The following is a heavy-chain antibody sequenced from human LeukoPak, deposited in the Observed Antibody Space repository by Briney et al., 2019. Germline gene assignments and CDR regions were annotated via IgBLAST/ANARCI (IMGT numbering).Heavy chain of an antibody. J-gene: IGHJ4*02. CDR2: IRSKANSYAT. D-gene: IGHD1-26*01. CDR1: GLTFSGSA. CDR3: TSHSGSTGGYFDY. V-gene: IGHV3-73*01. Sequence: GGSLKLSCAASGLTFSGSAMHWVRQASGKGLEWVGRIRSKANSYATAYAASVKGRFTISRDDSKNTAYLQMNSLKTEDTAVYYCTSHSGSTGGYFDYWGQGTLVTVSS.